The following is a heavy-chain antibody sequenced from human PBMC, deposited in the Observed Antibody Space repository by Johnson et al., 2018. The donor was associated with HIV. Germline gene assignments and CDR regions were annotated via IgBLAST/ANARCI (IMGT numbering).Heavy chain of an antibody. CDR2: ISYDGSNK. Sequence: QVQLVESGGGVVQPGRSLRLSCAASGFTFSSYAMHWVRQAPGKGLEWVAVISYDGSNKYYADSVKGRFTISRGNSKNTLYLQMNSLRAEDTAVYYCAREKLELGIDAFDIWGQGTMVTVSS. J-gene: IGHJ3*02. CDR3: AREKLELGIDAFDI. V-gene: IGHV3-30-3*01. D-gene: IGHD1-7*01. CDR1: GFTFSSYA.